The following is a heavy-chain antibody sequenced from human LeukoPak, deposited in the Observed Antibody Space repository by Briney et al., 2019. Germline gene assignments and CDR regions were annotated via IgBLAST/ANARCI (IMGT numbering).Heavy chain of an antibody. D-gene: IGHD1-26*01. J-gene: IGHJ3*02. CDR2: INPNSGGT. Sequence: ASVKVSCKAYGYTFTGYYMHWVRQAPGQGLEWMGRINPNSGGTNYAQKFQGRVTMTRDTSISTAYMELSRLRSDDTAVYYCARVPRLIVGATVAFDIWGQGTMVTVSS. CDR1: GYTFTGYY. V-gene: IGHV1-2*06. CDR3: ARVPRLIVGATVAFDI.